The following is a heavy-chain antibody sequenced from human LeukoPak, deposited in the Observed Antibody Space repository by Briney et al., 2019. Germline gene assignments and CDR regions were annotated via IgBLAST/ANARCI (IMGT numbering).Heavy chain of an antibody. CDR3: ARVRGNCGDDCYSFDS. J-gene: IGHJ4*02. CDR2: INPNSGNS. V-gene: IGHV1-8*01. Sequence: ASVKVSCKASGYTFTSFDFSWVRQATGQGLEWMGWINPNSGNSGYAQRFQGRVTMTRNTAISTAYMELSGLRSDDTAVYYCARVRGNCGDDCYSFDSWGQGTLVTVSS. D-gene: IGHD2-21*01. CDR1: GYTFTSFD.